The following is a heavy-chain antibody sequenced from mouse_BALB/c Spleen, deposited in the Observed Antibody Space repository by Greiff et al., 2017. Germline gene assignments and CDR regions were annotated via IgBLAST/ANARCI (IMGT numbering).Heavy chain of an antibody. Sequence: EVKVVESGGGLVKPGGSLKLSCAASGFTFSDYYMYWVRQTPEKRLEWVATISDGGSYTYYPDSVKGRFTISRDNAKNNLYLQMSSLKSEDTAMYYCARDNWDEWYFDVWGAGTTVTVSS. CDR3: ARDNWDEWYFDV. D-gene: IGHD4-1*01. V-gene: IGHV5-4*02. CDR2: ISDGGSYT. CDR1: GFTFSDYY. J-gene: IGHJ1*01.